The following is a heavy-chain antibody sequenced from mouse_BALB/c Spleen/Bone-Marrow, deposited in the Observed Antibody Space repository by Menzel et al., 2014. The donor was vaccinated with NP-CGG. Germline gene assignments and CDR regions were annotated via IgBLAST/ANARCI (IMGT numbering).Heavy chain of an antibody. CDR2: ISYSGNT. CDR1: GDSITNAY. Sequence: VQLQQSGPSLVKPSQTLSLTCSVTGDSITNAYWNWIRKFPGNKIDYMGYISYSGNTYYNPSLKSRISITPDTSKNQFYLQLNSVTTEDTATYFCARGTGYCFDYWGQGTTLTVSS. D-gene: IGHD3-3*01. V-gene: IGHV3-8*02. J-gene: IGHJ2*01. CDR3: ARGTGYCFDY.